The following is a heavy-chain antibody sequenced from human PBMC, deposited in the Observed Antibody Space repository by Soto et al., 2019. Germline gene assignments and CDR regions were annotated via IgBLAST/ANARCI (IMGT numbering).Heavy chain of an antibody. D-gene: IGHD2-2*01. CDR1: GFTFSTQV. CDR2: MSGSRGYT. J-gene: IGHJ4*02. V-gene: IGHV3-23*01. Sequence: EVQLLESGGGWVQPGGSLRLSCAASGFTFSTQVMSWVRQAPGKGLEWVSAMSGSRGYTYYADSVKGRFTISRDKTKNTRYLQRSSPRAEDTAVYYCAKISCSSTNCYVVSGAGSNFDSWGQGNLVIVSS. CDR3: AKISCSSTNCYVVSGAGSNFDS.